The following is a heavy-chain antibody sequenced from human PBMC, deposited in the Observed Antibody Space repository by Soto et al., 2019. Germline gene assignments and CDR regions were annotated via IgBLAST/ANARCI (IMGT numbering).Heavy chain of an antibody. J-gene: IGHJ4*02. D-gene: IGHD1-1*01. CDR3: ARQATGTDY. Sequence: SEPLSLTCTVSGGSISSSNYYWGWIRQPPGKGLEWIGSIYYSGSTYYNPSLKSRVTISVDTSKNQFSLKLSSVTAADTAVFYCARQATGTDYWGQGTLVTVSS. CDR2: IYYSGST. V-gene: IGHV4-39*01. CDR1: GGSISSSNYY.